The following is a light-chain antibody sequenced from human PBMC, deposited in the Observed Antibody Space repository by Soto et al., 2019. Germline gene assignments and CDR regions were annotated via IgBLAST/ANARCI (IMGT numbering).Light chain of an antibody. Sequence: QSALTQPASVSGSPGQSITISCTGTNGDVGSYDLVSWYQRYPGEAPKLIIYEVNKRPSGISNRFSGSKSGNTASLTISGLQAEHEAEYDFCSYAGSNSLIFGGGTKLTVL. CDR2: EVN. CDR3: CSYAGSNSLI. J-gene: IGLJ2*01. CDR1: NGDVGSYDL. V-gene: IGLV2-23*02.